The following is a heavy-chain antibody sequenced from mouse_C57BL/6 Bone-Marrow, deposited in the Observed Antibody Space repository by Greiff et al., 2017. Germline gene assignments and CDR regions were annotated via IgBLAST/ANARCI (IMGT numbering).Heavy chain of an antibody. CDR3: ARQQLGRFAY. D-gene: IGHD4-1*02. Sequence: EVQGVESGGDLVKPGGSLKLSCAASGFTFSSYGMSWVRQTPDKRLEWVATISSGGSYTYYPDSVKGRFTISRDNAKNTLYLQMSSLKSEDTAMXYCARQQLGRFAYWGQGTLVTVSA. V-gene: IGHV5-6*01. J-gene: IGHJ3*01. CDR1: GFTFSSYG. CDR2: ISSGGSYT.